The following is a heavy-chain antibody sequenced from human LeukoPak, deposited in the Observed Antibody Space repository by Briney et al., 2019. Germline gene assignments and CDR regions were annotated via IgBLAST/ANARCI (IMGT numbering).Heavy chain of an antibody. CDR2: IYYSGNT. CDR3: ARQTGSGLFILP. CDR1: GDSISTSNSY. Sequence: SETLSLTCTVSGDSISTSNSYWGWIRQPPGKGLEWIGSIYYSGNTYYNASLKSQVSISIHTSKNQFSLRLTSVTAADTAVYYCARQTGSGLFILPGGQGTLVTVSS. D-gene: IGHD3/OR15-3a*01. V-gene: IGHV4-39*01. J-gene: IGHJ4*02.